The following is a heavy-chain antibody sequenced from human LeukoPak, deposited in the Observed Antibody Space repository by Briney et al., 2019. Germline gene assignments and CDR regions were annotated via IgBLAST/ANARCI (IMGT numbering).Heavy chain of an antibody. V-gene: IGHV3-33*01. J-gene: IGHJ6*02. CDR2: IWYDGSNK. Sequence: GGSLRLPCAASGFTFSSYGMHWVRQAPGKGLEWVAVIWYDGSNKYYADSVKGRFTISRDNSKNTLYLQMNSLRAEDTAVYYCARDSSSSWFPLYYYYYGMDVWGQGTTVTVSS. CDR1: GFTFSSYG. D-gene: IGHD6-13*01. CDR3: ARDSSSSWFPLYYYYYGMDV.